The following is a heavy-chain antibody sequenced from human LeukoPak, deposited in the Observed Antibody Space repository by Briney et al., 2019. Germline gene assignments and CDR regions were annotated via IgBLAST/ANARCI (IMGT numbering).Heavy chain of an antibody. CDR3: ARDLLTTVVTRYFDY. Sequence: SVKVSCKASGGTFSSYAISWVRQAPGQGLEWMGRIIPILGIANYAQKFQGRVTITADRSTSTAYMELSSLRSEDTAVYYCARDLLTTVVTRYFDYWGQGTLVTVSS. V-gene: IGHV1-69*04. CDR2: IIPILGIA. CDR1: GGTFSSYA. D-gene: IGHD4-23*01. J-gene: IGHJ4*02.